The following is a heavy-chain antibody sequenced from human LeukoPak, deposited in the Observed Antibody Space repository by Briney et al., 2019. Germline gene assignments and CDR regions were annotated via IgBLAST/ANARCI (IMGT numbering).Heavy chain of an antibody. D-gene: IGHD6-19*01. V-gene: IGHV4-61*02. CDR2: IYHSGST. Sequence: PSQTLSLTCTVSGGSISSGSYYWSWIRQPAGKGLEWIGSIYHSGSTYYNPSLKSRVTISVDTSKNQFSLKLSSVTAADTAVYYCARGGVGGWPDYWGQGTLVTVSS. J-gene: IGHJ4*02. CDR1: GGSISSGSYY. CDR3: ARGGVGGWPDY.